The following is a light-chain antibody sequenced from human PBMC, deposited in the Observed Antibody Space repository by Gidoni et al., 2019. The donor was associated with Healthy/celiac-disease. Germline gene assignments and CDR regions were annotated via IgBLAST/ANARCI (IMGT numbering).Light chain of an antibody. J-gene: IGLJ3*02. V-gene: IGLV1-44*01. Sequence: PHSASGTPGQRVTISCSGSSSNIGSNTVNWYQQLPGTAPKLLIYSNNQRPSGVPDRFSGSKSGTSASLAISGLQSEDEADYYCAAWDDSLNGSWVFGGGTKLTVL. CDR3: AAWDDSLNGSWV. CDR1: SSNIGSNT. CDR2: SNN.